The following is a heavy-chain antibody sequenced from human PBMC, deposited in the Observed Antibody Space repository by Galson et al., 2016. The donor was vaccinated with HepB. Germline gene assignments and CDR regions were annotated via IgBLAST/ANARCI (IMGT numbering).Heavy chain of an antibody. J-gene: IGHJ3*02. CDR2: IGST. Sequence: SETLSLTCTVSGGSINNFYWSWIRQPAGKGLQWIGRIGSTNYNPSLRSRVTVSEDTAKNQFSLKLTSVTAADTAVYYCARAGRRLGAFDIWGQGTMVTVSS. V-gene: IGHV4-4*07. D-gene: IGHD3-16*01. CDR1: GGSINNFY. CDR3: ARAGRRLGAFDI.